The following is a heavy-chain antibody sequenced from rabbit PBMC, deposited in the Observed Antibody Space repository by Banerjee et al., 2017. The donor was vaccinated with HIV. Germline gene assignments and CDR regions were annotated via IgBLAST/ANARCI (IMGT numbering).Heavy chain of an antibody. Sequence: KLTCKASGIDFSSNYWMCWVRQAPGKGLEWIACIDVTKSGSTYYASWTRGRFTISKTSSTTVTLQMTSLTAADTATYFCARDSSGREDFNLWGQGTLVTVS. CDR2: IDVTKSGST. CDR3: ARDSSGREDFNL. V-gene: IGHV1S45*01. J-gene: IGHJ4*01. CDR1: GIDFSSNYW. D-gene: IGHD4-2*01.